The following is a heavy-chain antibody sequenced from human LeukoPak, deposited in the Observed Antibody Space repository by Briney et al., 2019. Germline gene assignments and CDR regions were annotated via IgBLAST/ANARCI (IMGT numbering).Heavy chain of an antibody. CDR2: TYYRYNLFK. CDR1: GDTFSNNTTA. CDR3: AKAYSISY. Sequence: SQTLSLTCAISGDTFSNNTTAWHWVRQSPSRGLEWLARTYYRYNLFKEYAESVKSRITISPDTSKNQLSLQLNSVTPEDTAVYYCAKAYSISYWGQGTLVTVSS. V-gene: IGHV6-1*01. J-gene: IGHJ4*02. D-gene: IGHD3-3*02.